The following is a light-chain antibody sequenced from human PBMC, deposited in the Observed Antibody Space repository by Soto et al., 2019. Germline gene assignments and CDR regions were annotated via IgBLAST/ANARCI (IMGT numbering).Light chain of an antibody. J-gene: IGLJ2*01. CDR2: DVS. V-gene: IGLV2-14*01. CDR3: SSYTGSNTPVV. CDR1: SNDVGGYNY. Sequence: QSALTQPASVSGSPGQSITISCTGTSNDVGGYNYVSWYQQHPGKAPNLIIFDVSNRPSGVSNRFSGSKSGNSASLTISGLQAEDEADYYCSSYTGSNTPVVFGGGTKLTVL.